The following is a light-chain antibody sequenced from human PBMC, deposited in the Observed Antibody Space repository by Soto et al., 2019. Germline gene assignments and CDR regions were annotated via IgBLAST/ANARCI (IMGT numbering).Light chain of an antibody. J-gene: IGKJ1*01. CDR3: QQYDNLPPTWT. CDR2: DAS. CDR1: QGLGVW. Sequence: DIQMTQSPSSVSASVGERVTITCLASQGLGVWLNWYQQKPGKAPNLLIYDASNLETGVPSRFSGGGSGTHFTFTISNLQPEDIATYYCQQYDNLPPTWTLGQGTKVDIK. V-gene: IGKV1-33*01.